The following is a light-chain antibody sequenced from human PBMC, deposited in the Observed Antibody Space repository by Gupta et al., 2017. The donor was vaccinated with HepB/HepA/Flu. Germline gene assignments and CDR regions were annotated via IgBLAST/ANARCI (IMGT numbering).Light chain of an antibody. V-gene: IGLV3-19*01. CDR3: NSQDSSGNHNVV. CDR1: SLRSYY. CDR2: GNN. Sequence: SSELTQDPAVSVALGQTVRITCQGDSLRSYYASWYQQKPGQAPVLFICGNNNRPSGIPARCSGSSSGTTASLTITGAPAEEEADYYCNSQDSSGNHNVVFGGGIKLTVL. J-gene: IGLJ2*01.